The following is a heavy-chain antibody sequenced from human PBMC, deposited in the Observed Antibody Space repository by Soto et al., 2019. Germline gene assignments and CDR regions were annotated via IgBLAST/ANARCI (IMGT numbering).Heavy chain of an antibody. J-gene: IGHJ6*02. D-gene: IGHD3-22*01. CDR3: ARLGYYDSSGDV. CDR1: GGSISSYY. CDR2: IYYSGST. Sequence: SETLSLTCTVSGGSISSYYWSWIRQPPGKGLEWIGYIYYSGSTNYNPSLKSRVTISVDTSKNQFSLKLSSVTAADTAVYYCARLGYYDSSGDVWGQGTTVTVSS. V-gene: IGHV4-59*08.